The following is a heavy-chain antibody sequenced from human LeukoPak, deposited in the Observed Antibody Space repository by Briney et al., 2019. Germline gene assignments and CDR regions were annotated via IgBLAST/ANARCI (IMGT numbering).Heavy chain of an antibody. Sequence: ASVTVSCTASGYTFTGYYMHWVRQAPGQGLEWMGWINPNSGGTNYAQKFQGRVTMTRDTSISTAYMELSRLRSDDTAVYYCARVGAAYYYYYGMDVWGQGTTVTVSS. CDR3: ARVGAAYYYYYGMDV. CDR1: GYTFTGYY. V-gene: IGHV1-2*02. J-gene: IGHJ6*02. CDR2: INPNSGGT. D-gene: IGHD6-13*01.